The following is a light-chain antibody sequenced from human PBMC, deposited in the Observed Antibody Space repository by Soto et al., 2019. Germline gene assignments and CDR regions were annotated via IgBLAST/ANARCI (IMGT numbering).Light chain of an antibody. CDR1: QSVSSSY. Sequence: EIVLTQSPGTLSLSPWERATLSCRASQSVSSSYLAWYQQKPGQAPRLLIYGASSRATGIPDRFSGSGSGTDFTLTITRLEPEDFAVYYCQQCGSSPLTFGPGTKVDIK. CDR3: QQCGSSPLT. J-gene: IGKJ3*01. V-gene: IGKV3-20*01. CDR2: GAS.